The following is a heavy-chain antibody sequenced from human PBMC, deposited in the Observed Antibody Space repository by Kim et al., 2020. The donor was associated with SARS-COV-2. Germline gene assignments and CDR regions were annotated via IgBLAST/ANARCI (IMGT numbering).Heavy chain of an antibody. V-gene: IGHV1-24*01. D-gene: IGHD3-22*01. CDR1: GYTLTELS. J-gene: IGHJ6*02. CDR3: ATPAGVVVELGSYYYYGMDV. CDR2: FDPEDGET. Sequence: ASVKVSCKVSGYTLTELSMHWVRQAPGKGLEWMGGFDPEDGETIYAQKFQGRVTMTEDTSTDTAYMELSSLRSEDTAVYYCATPAGVVVELGSYYYYGMDVWGQGTTVTVSS.